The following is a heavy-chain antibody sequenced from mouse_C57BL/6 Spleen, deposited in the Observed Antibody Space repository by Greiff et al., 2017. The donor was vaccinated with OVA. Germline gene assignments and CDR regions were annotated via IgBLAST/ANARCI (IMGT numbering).Heavy chain of an antibody. CDR3: ARHGYYGSGYFDV. D-gene: IGHD1-1*01. Sequence: EVRVVESGGGLVKPGGSLKLSCAASGFTFSSYTMSWVRQTPEKRLEWVATISGGGGNTYYPDSVKGRFTISRDNAKNTLYLQMSSLRSEDTALYYCARHGYYGSGYFDVWGTGTTVTVSS. J-gene: IGHJ1*03. V-gene: IGHV5-9*01. CDR1: GFTFSSYT. CDR2: ISGGGGNT.